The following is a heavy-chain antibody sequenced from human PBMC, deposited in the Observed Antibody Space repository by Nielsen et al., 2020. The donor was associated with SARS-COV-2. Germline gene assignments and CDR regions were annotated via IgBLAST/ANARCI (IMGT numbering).Heavy chain of an antibody. J-gene: IGHJ6*02. CDR3: ARLVYSYDSGVYRGDYYYYAMDV. V-gene: IGHV3-21*01. CDR2: ISISNSYI. Sequence: GESLKISCAASGITFKTYAMHWVRKAPGKGLEWLSSISISNSYIYYADSVEGRFTISRDNAKNSLYLQMNSLRADDTAVYYCARLVYSYDSGVYRGDYYYYAMDVWGQGTTVTVSS. CDR1: GITFKTYA. D-gene: IGHD3-22*01.